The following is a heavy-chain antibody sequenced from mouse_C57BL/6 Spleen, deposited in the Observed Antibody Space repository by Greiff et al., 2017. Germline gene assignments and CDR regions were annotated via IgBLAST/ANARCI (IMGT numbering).Heavy chain of an antibody. CDR1: GFTFSDYG. CDR3: ATYYYGSSHYAMDY. CDR2: ISSGSSTI. J-gene: IGHJ4*01. D-gene: IGHD1-1*01. Sequence: DVKLVESGGGLVKPGGSLKLSCAASGFTFSDYGMHWVRQAPEKGLEWVAYISSGSSTIYYADTVKGRFTISRDNAKNTLFQQMTSLSSEDTAMYYCATYYYGSSHYAMDYWGQGTSVTVSA. V-gene: IGHV5-17*01.